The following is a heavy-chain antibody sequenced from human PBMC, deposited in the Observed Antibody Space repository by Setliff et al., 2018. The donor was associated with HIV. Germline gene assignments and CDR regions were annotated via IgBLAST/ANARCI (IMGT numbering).Heavy chain of an antibody. V-gene: IGHV3-43*01. D-gene: IGHD2-21*01. J-gene: IGHJ3*02. Sequence: PGGSLRLSCGASGFTFDNYTMHWVRQVPGKGLEWLSLISWGGSSTYYADSVKVRFTISRDNSKESLYLQMNSLTTEDTALYYCAKLLGNGGNSDPFDIWGQGKTVTVSS. CDR1: GFTFDNYT. CDR3: AKLLGNGGNSDPFDI. CDR2: ISWGGSST.